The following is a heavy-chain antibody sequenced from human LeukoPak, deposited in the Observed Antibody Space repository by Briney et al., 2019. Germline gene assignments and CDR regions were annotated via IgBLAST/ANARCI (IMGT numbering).Heavy chain of an antibody. D-gene: IGHD6-13*01. J-gene: IGHJ4*02. CDR1: GYSISSGYY. CDR2: IYHSGST. CDR3: ARPLYSSSWYFWDY. V-gene: IGHV4-38-2*02. Sequence: SETLSLTCTVSGYSISSGYYWGWIRQPPGKGLEWIGSIYHSGSTYYNPSLKSRVTISVDTSKNQFSLKLSSVTAADTAVYYCARPLYSSSWYFWDYWGQGTLVTVSS.